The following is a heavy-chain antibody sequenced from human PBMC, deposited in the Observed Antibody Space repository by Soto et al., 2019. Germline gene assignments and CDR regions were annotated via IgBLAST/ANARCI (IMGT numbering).Heavy chain of an antibody. CDR3: ARVGSDYYDGSGGVDDY. V-gene: IGHV3-11*01. CDR1: GFTFSDYY. D-gene: IGHD3-22*01. J-gene: IGHJ4*02. Sequence: QVPLVESGGGLVKPRGSLRLSCAASGFTFSDYYISWIRQAPGKGLEWVSYISSSASTIYYADSVKGRFTISRDNAKNSQYLQRNSLRAEDTAVYYGARVGSDYYDGSGGVDDYWGQGTLVAVSS. CDR2: ISSSASTI.